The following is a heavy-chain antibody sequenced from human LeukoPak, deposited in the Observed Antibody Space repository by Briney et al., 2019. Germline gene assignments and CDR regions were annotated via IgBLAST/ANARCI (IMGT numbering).Heavy chain of an antibody. CDR1: GGSISSYY. J-gene: IGHJ4*02. D-gene: IGHD4-17*01. V-gene: IGHV4-59*01. CDR3: ASYGDKGIDY. CDR2: IYYSGST. Sequence: SETLSLTCTVSGGSISSYYWSWIRQPPGKGLEWIGYIYYSGSTNYNPSLKSRVTISVDTSKNQFSLKLSSVTAADTAVYYCASYGDKGIDYWGQGTLVTVSP.